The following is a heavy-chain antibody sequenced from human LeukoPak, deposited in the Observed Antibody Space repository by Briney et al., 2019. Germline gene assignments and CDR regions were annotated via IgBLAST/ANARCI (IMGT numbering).Heavy chain of an antibody. CDR2: IYYSGST. CDR3: AREGSAFDI. V-gene: IGHV4-59*01. J-gene: IGHJ3*02. CDR1: GGSMSSYS. Sequence: SETLSLTCTVSGGSMSSYSWSWIRQPPGKGLEWIANIYYSGSTNYNPSLKSRVTISIDTSKNQVSLKLSSVTAADTAVYYCAREGSAFDIWGQGTMVTVSS.